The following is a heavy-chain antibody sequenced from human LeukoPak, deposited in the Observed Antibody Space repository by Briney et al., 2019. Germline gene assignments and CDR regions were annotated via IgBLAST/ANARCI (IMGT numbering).Heavy chain of an antibody. CDR1: GFTFSSYS. Sequence: GGSLRLSCAASGFTFSSYSMNWVRQAPGKGLEWVSSISSSSSYIYYADSVKGRFTISRDNAKNSLYLQMNSLRAEDTAVYYCARDIVVVPAAPEGDAFDIWGQGTMVTVSS. J-gene: IGHJ3*02. V-gene: IGHV3-21*01. CDR3: ARDIVVVPAAPEGDAFDI. D-gene: IGHD2-2*01. CDR2: ISSSSSYI.